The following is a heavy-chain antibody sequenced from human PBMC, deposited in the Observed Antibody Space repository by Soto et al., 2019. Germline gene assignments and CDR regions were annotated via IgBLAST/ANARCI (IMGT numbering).Heavy chain of an antibody. CDR1: EFSVSSDF. CDR3: ARDCCTGRRYAH. CDR2: MNGDGST. J-gene: IGHJ4*02. Sequence: GGSLRLSCAVSEFSVSSDFMSWVRQAPGKGLEWVSVMNGDGSTVYADSLKGRFTISRDNSKNTLFLQMNSLRAEDTAVYYCARDCCTGRRYAHWGRGTLVTSPQ. V-gene: IGHV3-53*01. D-gene: IGHD5-12*01.